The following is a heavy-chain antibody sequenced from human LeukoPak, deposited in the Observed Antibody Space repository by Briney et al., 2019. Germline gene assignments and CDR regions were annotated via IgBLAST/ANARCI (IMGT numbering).Heavy chain of an antibody. CDR1: GGSISSYY. J-gene: IGHJ5*02. V-gene: IGHV4-59*08. CDR2: IYYSGST. D-gene: IGHD3-10*01. Sequence: PSETLSLTCTVSGGSISSYYWSWIRQPPGKGLEWIGYIYYSGSTNYNPSLKSRVTISVDTSKNQFSLKLSSVTAADTAVYYCARRSMVRGGNWFDPWGQGTLVTVSS. CDR3: ARRSMVRGGNWFDP.